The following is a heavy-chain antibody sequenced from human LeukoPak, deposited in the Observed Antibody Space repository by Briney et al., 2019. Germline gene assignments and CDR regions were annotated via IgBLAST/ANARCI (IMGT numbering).Heavy chain of an antibody. V-gene: IGHV3-72*01. CDR2: SRNEGHSYST. D-gene: IGHD3-10*01. CDR1: GFTFSDHY. Sequence: GGSLRLSCAVSGFTFSDHYMDWVRQAPGKGLEWIGRSRNEGHSYSTDFAASVRGRASLSRDHSRNSLYLQINSLRTDDTAVYYCVALLRGIGYWGQGTLVTVSS. CDR3: VALLRGIGY. J-gene: IGHJ4*02.